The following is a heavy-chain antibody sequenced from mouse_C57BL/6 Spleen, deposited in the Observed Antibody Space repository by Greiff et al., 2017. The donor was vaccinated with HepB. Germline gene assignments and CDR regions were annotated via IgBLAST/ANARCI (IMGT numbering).Heavy chain of an antibody. CDR2: IDPSDSYT. CDR3: AKRIPYAMDY. V-gene: IGHV1-59*01. J-gene: IGHJ4*01. CDR1: GYTFTSYW. Sequence: LQQPGAELVRPGTSVKLSCKASGYTFTSYWMHWVKQRPGQGLEWIGVIDPSDSYTNYNQKFKGKATLTVDTSSSTAYMQLSSLTSEDSAVYYCAKRIPYAMDYWGQGTSVTVSS.